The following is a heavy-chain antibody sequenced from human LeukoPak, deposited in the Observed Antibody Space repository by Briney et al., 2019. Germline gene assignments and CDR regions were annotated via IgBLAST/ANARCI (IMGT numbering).Heavy chain of an antibody. CDR2: IYHSGNT. V-gene: IGHV4-38-2*02. CDR3: ARSYGSGNFQTFDY. Sequence: SETLSLTCTVSGYSISSGYYWGWIRQPPGKGLEWIVSIYHSGNTNYNPSLKSRVTISVDTSKNQFSLKLRSVTAADTAVYYCARSYGSGNFQTFDYWGQGTLVTVSS. J-gene: IGHJ4*02. CDR1: GYSISSGYY. D-gene: IGHD3-10*01.